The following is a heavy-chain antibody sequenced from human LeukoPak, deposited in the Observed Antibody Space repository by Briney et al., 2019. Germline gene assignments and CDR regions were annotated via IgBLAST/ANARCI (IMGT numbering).Heavy chain of an antibody. V-gene: IGHV3-49*03. CDR2: ISTKSYGETT. D-gene: IGHD3-16*01. Sequence: GGSLRLSCISSGFTLGDSAMSWFRQAPGKGLEWVGFISTKSYGETTEYAASVKGRFSISREDSKSITYLQMNSLRTEDTAVYFCSRDSYGHDPRNSFDYWGQGTLVTVSS. J-gene: IGHJ4*02. CDR1: GFTLGDSA. CDR3: SRDSYGHDPRNSFDY.